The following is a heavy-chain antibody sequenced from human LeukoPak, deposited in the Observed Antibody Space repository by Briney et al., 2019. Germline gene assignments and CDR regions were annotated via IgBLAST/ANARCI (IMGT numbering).Heavy chain of an antibody. CDR3: ARVRYNACDY. CDR2: LRGDTGDT. J-gene: IGHJ4*02. D-gene: IGHD1-1*01. V-gene: IGHV1-2*02. Sequence: ASVTVSCTTSGYMVSDYYMHWVRQAPGQGLEWMGWLRGDTGDTDSPQKFKGRVTITRDTATNTAYMQLSRLTYDDTAIYFCARVRYNACDYWGQGTLVTVSS. CDR1: GYMVSDYY.